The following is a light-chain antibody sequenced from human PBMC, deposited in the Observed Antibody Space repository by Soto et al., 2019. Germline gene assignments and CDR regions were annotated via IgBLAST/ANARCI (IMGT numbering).Light chain of an antibody. CDR3: QQYTNAPRT. Sequence: EIVLTQSPGTVSLSPGETATLSCRASQSINNYFLAWHQQRPGQAPRLLIFRASQRASGIPDRFRGSGSGTDFTLTITRLEPEDFAVYYCQQYTNAPRTFGQGTKVEIK. J-gene: IGKJ1*01. CDR2: RAS. V-gene: IGKV3-20*01. CDR1: QSINNYF.